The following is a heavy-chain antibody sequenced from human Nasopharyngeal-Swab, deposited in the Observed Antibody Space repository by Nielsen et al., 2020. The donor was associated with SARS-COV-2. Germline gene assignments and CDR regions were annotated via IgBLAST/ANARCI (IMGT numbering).Heavy chain of an antibody. CDR1: GFIFDTYV. Sequence: GESLKISCEASGFIFDTYVLGWVRQAPGKGLNWVSTISGSGENRYYAESVKGRFTISRDNSKNRLYLQMNSLRAEDTAVYYCAKSYYYDSSGYYLGGQGTLVTVSS. V-gene: IGHV3-23*01. CDR2: ISGSGENR. CDR3: AKSYYYDSSGYYL. D-gene: IGHD3-22*01. J-gene: IGHJ4*02.